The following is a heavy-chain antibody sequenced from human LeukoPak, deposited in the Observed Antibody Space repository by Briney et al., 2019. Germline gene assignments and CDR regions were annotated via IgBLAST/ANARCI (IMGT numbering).Heavy chain of an antibody. D-gene: IGHD2-15*01. CDR2: IDHNGGT. Sequence: SETLSLTCAVYGGSFSGYYWSWIRQPPGKGPEWIGEIDHNGGTNYNPSLKSRVTMSLDTSKNQFSLKLSSVTAADTAVYYCASVGGGTTGGFDPWGQGTLVTVSS. CDR1: GGSFSGYY. CDR3: ASVGGGTTGGFDP. J-gene: IGHJ5*02. V-gene: IGHV4-34*01.